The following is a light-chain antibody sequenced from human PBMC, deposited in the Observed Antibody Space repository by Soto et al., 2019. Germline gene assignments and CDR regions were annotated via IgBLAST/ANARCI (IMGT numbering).Light chain of an antibody. CDR1: QTVSSK. V-gene: IGKV3-15*01. J-gene: IGKJ4*01. CDR2: GAS. CDR3: QQYNDWPPQLT. Sequence: EIVMTQSPATLSVSVGERATLSCSASQTVSSKLAWYQQKPGPAPMLLIYGASTRATGIPARFTGSGSGPEFTLTISSLQSEDFAVYYCQQYNDWPPQLTFGGGTKVEFK.